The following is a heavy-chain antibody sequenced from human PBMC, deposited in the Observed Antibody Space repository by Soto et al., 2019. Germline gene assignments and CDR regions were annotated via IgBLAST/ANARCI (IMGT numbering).Heavy chain of an antibody. V-gene: IGHV1-69*01. CDR2: IVPIHDTT. CDR3: AADYDGHVS. Sequence: QVQLVQTGAEVKRPGSSVNVSCTASRGTFSNYAILWVRQAPGQGLEWMGGIVPIHDTTDYAQKFQGRVTITADEPSSTAYMELRSLRSEDTAVYYGAADYDGHVSWGQGTLVTVSS. CDR1: RGTFSNYA. J-gene: IGHJ5*02. D-gene: IGHD3-3*01.